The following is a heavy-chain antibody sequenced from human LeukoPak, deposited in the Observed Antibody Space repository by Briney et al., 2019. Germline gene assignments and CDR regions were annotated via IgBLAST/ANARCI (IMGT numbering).Heavy chain of an antibody. CDR2: IHYTGST. CDR1: GGSISSYY. D-gene: IGHD2-15*01. J-gene: IGHJ4*02. CDR3: ARSGLNRFDY. Sequence: SETLSLTCTVSGGSISSYYWSWIRQSPGKGLECIGYIHYTGSTNYNPSLKSRVTMSVDTSKNQLSLKVISVTAADTAIYYCARSGLNRFDYWGQGTLVTVSS. V-gene: IGHV4-59*12.